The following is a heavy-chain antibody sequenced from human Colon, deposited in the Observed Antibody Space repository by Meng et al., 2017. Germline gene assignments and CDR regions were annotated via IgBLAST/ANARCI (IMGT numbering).Heavy chain of an antibody. V-gene: IGHV4-61*03. CDR2: VYYTGSA. D-gene: IGHD1-26*01. CDR1: GGSVSSPSYY. J-gene: IGHJ4*02. CDR3: ARGRGSYSSIDF. Sequence: QGQLQGSGPRLVRPSETLSLTCTLSGGSVSSPSYYWSWIRQTPGKGLEWIGYVYYTGSANYNPSLKSRVTISVDTSKNHFSLNLTSVTAADTAVYYCARGRGSYSSIDFWGQGTLVTASS.